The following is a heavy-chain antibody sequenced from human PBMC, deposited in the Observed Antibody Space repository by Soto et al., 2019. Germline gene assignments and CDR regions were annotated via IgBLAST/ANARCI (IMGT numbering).Heavy chain of an antibody. CDR2: ISGSGGST. CDR1: GFTFSSYA. Sequence: EVQLLESGGGLVQPGGSLRLSCAASGFTFSSYAMSWVRQAQGKGLEWVSAISGSGGSTYYADSVKGRFTISRDNSKNTLYLQMNSLRAEDTAVYYCAKYACSSTSCYGWDYFDYWGQGTLVTVSS. J-gene: IGHJ4*02. CDR3: AKYACSSTSCYGWDYFDY. V-gene: IGHV3-23*01. D-gene: IGHD2-2*01.